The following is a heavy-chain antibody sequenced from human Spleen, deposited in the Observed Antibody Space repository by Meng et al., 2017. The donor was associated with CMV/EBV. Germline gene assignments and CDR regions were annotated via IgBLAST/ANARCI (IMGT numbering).Heavy chain of an antibody. V-gene: IGHV1-18*01. CDR1: GYTFTSYG. D-gene: IGHD3-9*01. Sequence: ASVKVSCKASGYTFTSYGISWVRQAPGRGLEWMGWISAYNGNTNYAQKLQGRVTMTTDTSTSTAYMELRSLRSDDTAVYYCARVDVGYYDILTGYYPIDYWGQGTLVTVSS. CDR2: ISAYNGNT. J-gene: IGHJ4*02. CDR3: ARVDVGYYDILTGYYPIDY.